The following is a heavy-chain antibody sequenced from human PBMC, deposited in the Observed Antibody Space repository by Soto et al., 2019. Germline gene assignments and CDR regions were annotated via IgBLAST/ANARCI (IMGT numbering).Heavy chain of an antibody. CDR2: ISSSSSTI. CDR3: ARDKQDFWSGYYMDYYYGMDV. V-gene: IGHV3-48*02. D-gene: IGHD3-3*01. CDR1: GFTFSSYS. Sequence: GGSLRLSCAVSGFTFSSYSMNWVRQAPGKGLEWASYISSSSSTIYYADSVKGRFTISRDNAKNSLYLQMNSLRDEDTAVYYCARDKQDFWSGYYMDYYYGMDVWGQGTTVTVSS. J-gene: IGHJ6*02.